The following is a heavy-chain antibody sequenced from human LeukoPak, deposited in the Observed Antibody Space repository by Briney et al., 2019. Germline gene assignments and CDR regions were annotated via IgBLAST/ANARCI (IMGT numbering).Heavy chain of an antibody. CDR3: ARGKGSVTYDFWSGPYLSSSYYFDY. CDR2: INPSGGST. Sequence: GASVKVSCTASGYTFTSYYMHWVRQAPGQGLEWMGIINPSGGSTSYAQKFQGRVTMTRDTSTSTVYMELSSLRSEDTAVYYCARGKGSVTYDFWSGPYLSSSYYFDYWGQGTLVTVSS. D-gene: IGHD3-3*01. V-gene: IGHV1-46*01. J-gene: IGHJ4*02. CDR1: GYTFTSYY.